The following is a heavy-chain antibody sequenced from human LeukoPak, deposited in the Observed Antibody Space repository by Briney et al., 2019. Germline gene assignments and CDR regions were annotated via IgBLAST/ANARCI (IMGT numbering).Heavy chain of an antibody. CDR3: ARDRYSSSWYELDAFDI. CDR1: GYTFTGYY. D-gene: IGHD6-13*01. V-gene: IGHV1-46*01. Sequence: ASVKVSCKASGYTFTGYYMHWVRQAPGQGLEWMGWINPSGGSTSYAQKFQGRVTMTRDTSTSTVYMELSSLRSEDTAVYYCARDRYSSSWYELDAFDIWGQGTMVTVSS. J-gene: IGHJ3*02. CDR2: INPSGGST.